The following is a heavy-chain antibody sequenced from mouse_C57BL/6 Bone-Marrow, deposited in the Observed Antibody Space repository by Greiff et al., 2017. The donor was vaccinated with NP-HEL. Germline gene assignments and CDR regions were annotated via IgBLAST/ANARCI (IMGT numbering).Heavy chain of an antibody. CDR2: ISYDGSN. Sequence: EVQLQESGPGLVKPSQSLSLTCSATGYSITSGYYWYWIRQFPGNKLEWMGYISYDGSNNYNPSLKNRISITRDTSKNQFFLKLNSVTAEDTATYSCAREGYGSSYDWYFDVWGTGATVTVSS. D-gene: IGHD1-1*01. J-gene: IGHJ1*03. CDR3: AREGYGSSYDWYFDV. V-gene: IGHV3-6*01. CDR1: GYSITSGYY.